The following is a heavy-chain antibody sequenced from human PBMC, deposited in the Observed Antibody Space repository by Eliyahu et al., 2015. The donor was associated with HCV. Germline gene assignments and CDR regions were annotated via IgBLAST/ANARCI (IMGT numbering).Heavy chain of an antibody. V-gene: IGHV1-3*01. J-gene: IGHJ5*02. CDR2: INAANGNT. CDR3: TRGPRGGPEVTGNWLDP. D-gene: IGHD2-21*02. CDR1: GYIFNNYA. Sequence: QVQLVQSXAEVRTPGASVXISCXASGYIFNNYAVHWVRQAPGQSLEWMGWINAANGNTRYSQKFQNRVTFSRDTSANIAYAEVSSLECEDTAVYFCTRGPRGGPEVTGNWLDPWGQGTQVIVSS.